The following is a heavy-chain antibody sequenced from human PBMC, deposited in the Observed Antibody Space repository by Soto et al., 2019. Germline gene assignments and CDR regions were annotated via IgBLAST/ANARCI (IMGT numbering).Heavy chain of an antibody. CDR3: ASYYDSSASDYWYFDL. Sequence: QVQLVQSGAEVKKPGASVKISCKASGYTFISNYMHWVRQAPGQGLEWIGIINPSGGTTRYAQKLQGRVTMTRDPSTSTVYMELSSLRSEDTAVYYCASYYDSSASDYWYFDLWGRGSLVTVSS. CDR2: INPSGGTT. CDR1: GYTFISNY. V-gene: IGHV1-46*01. D-gene: IGHD3-22*01. J-gene: IGHJ2*01.